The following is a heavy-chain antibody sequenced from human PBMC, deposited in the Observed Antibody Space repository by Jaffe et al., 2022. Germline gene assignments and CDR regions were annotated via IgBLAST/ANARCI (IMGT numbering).Heavy chain of an antibody. Sequence: EVQLVESGGGLVQPGGSLRLSCAASGFTFSSYWMSWVRQAPGKGLEWVANIKQDGSEKYYVDSVKGRFTISRDNAKNSLYLQMNSLRAEDTAVYYCATSETAYCSGGSCYPVPFYYYYYYMDVWGKGTTVTVSS. V-gene: IGHV3-7*01. CDR1: GFTFSSYW. J-gene: IGHJ6*03. D-gene: IGHD2-15*01. CDR2: IKQDGSEK. CDR3: ATSETAYCSGGSCYPVPFYYYYYYMDV.